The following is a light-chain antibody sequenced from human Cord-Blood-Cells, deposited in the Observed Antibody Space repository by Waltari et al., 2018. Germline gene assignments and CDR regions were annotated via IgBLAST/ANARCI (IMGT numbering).Light chain of an antibody. J-gene: IGKJ2*01. Sequence: EIVLTQSPATLSLSPGERATTSCRASQSVSSYLAWYQQKPGQAPRLLIYDASNRATGIPARFSGSGSGTDFTLTISSLEPEDFAVYYCQQRINWPRTFGQGTKLEIK. CDR3: QQRINWPRT. CDR1: QSVSSY. CDR2: DAS. V-gene: IGKV3-11*01.